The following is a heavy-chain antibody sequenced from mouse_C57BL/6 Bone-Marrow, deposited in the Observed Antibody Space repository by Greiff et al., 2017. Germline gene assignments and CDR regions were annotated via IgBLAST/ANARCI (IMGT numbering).Heavy chain of an antibody. J-gene: IGHJ4*01. CDR3: ANYYYGKSYGDYAMDY. CDR2: ISYDGSN. CDR1: GYSITSGYY. Sequence: EVQLQESGPGLVKPSQSLSLTCSVTGYSITSGYYWNWIRQFPGNKLEWMGYISYDGSNNYNPSLKNRISITRDTSKNQFFLKLNSVTTEDTATYYCANYYYGKSYGDYAMDYWGQGTSVTVSS. V-gene: IGHV3-6*01. D-gene: IGHD1-1*01.